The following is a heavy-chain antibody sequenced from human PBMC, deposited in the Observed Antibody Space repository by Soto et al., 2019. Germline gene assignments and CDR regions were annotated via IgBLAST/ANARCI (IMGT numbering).Heavy chain of an antibody. Sequence: SVKVSCKASGGTFSSYAISWVRQAPGQGLEWMGGIIPIFGTANYAQKFQGRVTITADESTSTAYMELSSLRSEDTAVYYCARFVRVVVAGTLYVPGNPNWFDPWGQGTLVTVSS. CDR1: GGTFSSYA. CDR2: IIPIFGTA. V-gene: IGHV1-69*13. J-gene: IGHJ5*02. CDR3: ARFVRVVVAGTLYVPGNPNWFDP. D-gene: IGHD6-19*01.